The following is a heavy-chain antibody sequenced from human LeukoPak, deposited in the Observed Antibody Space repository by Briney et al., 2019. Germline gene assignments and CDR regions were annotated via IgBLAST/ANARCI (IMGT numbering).Heavy chain of an antibody. V-gene: IGHV4-59*11. Sequence: SETLSLTCTVSGGSMSSHYWSRIRQPPGKGLEWIGYIYYTGSTNHNPSLKSRVTISVDTSKNQFSLKLSSVTTADTAVYYCARATSWDQRNFDWPHWYLDLWGRGTLVTVSS. D-gene: IGHD3-9*01. CDR1: GGSMSSHY. CDR3: ARATSWDQRNFDWPHWYLDL. CDR2: IYYTGST. J-gene: IGHJ2*01.